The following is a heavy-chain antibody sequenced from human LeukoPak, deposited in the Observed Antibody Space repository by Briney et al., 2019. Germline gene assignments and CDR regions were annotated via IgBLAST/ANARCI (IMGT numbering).Heavy chain of an antibody. J-gene: IGHJ6*03. CDR3: ARVASIVGASGSYYYYYMDV. D-gene: IGHD1-26*01. V-gene: IGHV4-59*12. CDR1: GGSISSYY. Sequence: PSETLSLTCTVSGGSISSYYWSWIRQPPGKGLEWIGYIYYSGSTYYNPSLKSRVTISVDRSKNQFSLKLSSVTAADTAVYYCARVASIVGASGSYYYYYMDVWGKGTTVTVSS. CDR2: IYYSGST.